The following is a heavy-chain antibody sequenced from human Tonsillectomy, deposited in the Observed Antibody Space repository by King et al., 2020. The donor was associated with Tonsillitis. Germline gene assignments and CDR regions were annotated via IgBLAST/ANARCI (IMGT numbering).Heavy chain of an antibody. CDR2: INPSRGNT. CDR3: ATSQIAAADSYDAFDV. D-gene: IGHD6-13*01. Sequence: VQMVEAGAEVKKPGASVKVSGKASGYIFTACYMHWVRQAPGQGREWMGMINPSRGNTDYAQSFQGRVTMTRDTSTSTVYMELSSLTSEDTAVDYCATSQIAAADSYDAFDVWGQGTMVTVS. V-gene: IGHV1-46*01. CDR1: GYIFTACY. J-gene: IGHJ3*01.